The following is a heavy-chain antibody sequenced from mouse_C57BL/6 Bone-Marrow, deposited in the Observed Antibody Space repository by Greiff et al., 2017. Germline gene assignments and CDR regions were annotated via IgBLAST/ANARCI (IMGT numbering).Heavy chain of an antibody. V-gene: IGHV1-72*01. Sequence: VQLQQPGAELVKPGASVKLSCKASGYTFTSYWMRWVKQRPGRGLEWIGGINPTSGCTKYNEKFKSKATLTVDKPSSTAYMQLSSLTSEDSAVYYCAGRGADWYFAVWGKGTRVTVS. D-gene: IGHD6-1*01. J-gene: IGHJ1*03. CDR1: GYTFTSYW. CDR2: INPTSGCT. CDR3: AGRGADWYFAV.